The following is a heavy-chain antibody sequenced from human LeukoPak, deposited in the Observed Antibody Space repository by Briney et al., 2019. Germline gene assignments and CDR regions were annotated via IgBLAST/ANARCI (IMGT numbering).Heavy chain of an antibody. D-gene: IGHD3-10*01. Sequence: GESLKISCKISGYILTNNWIGWVRQVPGKGLEWMGLIYPGNSDTKYSPSFQGQVTFSVDKSISTAYLHWSSLKASDTAMYYCARPHYSGSYSNWFDPWGQGTLVTVSS. J-gene: IGHJ5*02. CDR2: IYPGNSDT. V-gene: IGHV5-51*01. CDR3: ARPHYSGSYSNWFDP. CDR1: GYILTNNW.